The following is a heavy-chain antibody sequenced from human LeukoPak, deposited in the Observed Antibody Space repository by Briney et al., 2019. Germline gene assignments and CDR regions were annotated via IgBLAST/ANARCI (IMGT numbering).Heavy chain of an antibody. Sequence: GGSLRLSCAASGFTFSSYEMNWVRQAPGKGLEWVSYISSSGSTIYYADSVKGRFTISRDNAKSSLYLQMNSLRAEDTAVYYCATADGYNFDYWGQGTLVTVSS. CDR3: ATADGYNFDY. J-gene: IGHJ4*02. CDR2: ISSSGSTI. D-gene: IGHD5-24*01. CDR1: GFTFSSYE. V-gene: IGHV3-48*03.